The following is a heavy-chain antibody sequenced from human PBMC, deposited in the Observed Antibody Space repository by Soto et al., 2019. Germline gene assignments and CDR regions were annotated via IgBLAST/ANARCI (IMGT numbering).Heavy chain of an antibody. CDR1: GCSISSYY. CDR2: IYYSGST. Sequence: QVQLQESGPGLVKPSETLSLTCTVSGCSISSYYWSWIRQPPGKGLEWIGYIYYSGSTNYNPSLKSRVTISVDTSKNQFSLKMSSVTAADTAVYYCAGGYDSSGYYQYYFDCWGQGSLVTVSS. D-gene: IGHD3-22*01. CDR3: AGGYDSSGYYQYYFDC. V-gene: IGHV4-59*01. J-gene: IGHJ4*02.